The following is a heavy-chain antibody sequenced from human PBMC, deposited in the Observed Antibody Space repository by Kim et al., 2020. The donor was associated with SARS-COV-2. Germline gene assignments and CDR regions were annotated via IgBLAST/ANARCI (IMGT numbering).Heavy chain of an antibody. CDR3: AREVTMVRGAHSYGMVV. J-gene: IGHJ6*01. Sequence: SETLSLTCTVSGGSISSYYWSWIRQPPGKGLEWIGSIYYSGSTNYNPSLKSRVTISVDTSKNQSSLKLSSVTAADTAAYYCAREVTMVRGAHSYGMVVWG. CDR2: IYYSGST. V-gene: IGHV4-59*13. D-gene: IGHD3-10*01. CDR1: GGSISSYY.